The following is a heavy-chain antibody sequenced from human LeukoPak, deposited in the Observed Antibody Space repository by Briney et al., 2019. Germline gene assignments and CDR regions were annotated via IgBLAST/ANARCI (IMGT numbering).Heavy chain of an antibody. Sequence: GGSLRLSCAASGFTFSSYWMHWVRQAPGKGLVWVSRINSDGSSTSYADSVRGRFSISRDNAKNTLYLQMNSLRAEDTAVYYCAREDSSGWQNWFDPWGQGTLVTVSS. CDR3: AREDSSGWQNWFDP. V-gene: IGHV3-74*01. J-gene: IGHJ5*02. CDR2: INSDGSST. CDR1: GFTFSSYW. D-gene: IGHD6-19*01.